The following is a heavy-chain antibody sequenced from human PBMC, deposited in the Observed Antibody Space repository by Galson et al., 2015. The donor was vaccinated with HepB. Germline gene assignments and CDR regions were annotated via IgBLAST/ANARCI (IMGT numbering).Heavy chain of an antibody. V-gene: IGHV1-18*01. CDR2: ISAYNGKT. Sequence: SCKASGYTFTNYGISWVRQAPGQGLEWMGWISAYNGKTEYAQRLQDRVTMTTDTSTNTVYMELRSLRSDDTAMYYCARDESVAVAGDLNYWGQGTLVTVSS. CDR1: GYTFTNYG. J-gene: IGHJ4*02. D-gene: IGHD6-19*01. CDR3: ARDESVAVAGDLNY.